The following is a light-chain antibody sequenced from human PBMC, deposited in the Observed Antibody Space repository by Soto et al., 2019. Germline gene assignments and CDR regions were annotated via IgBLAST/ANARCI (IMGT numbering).Light chain of an antibody. J-gene: IGLJ2*01. CDR1: SSSIGAGYD. CDR3: QSYDSSLSGRVV. Sequence: QPVLTQPPSVSGAPGQRVTISCTGGSSSIGAGYDVHWYQHLPGTDPKLLIYGDSNRPSGVPDRFSGSKSGTSASLAITGLRAEDEGDYYCQSYDSSLSGRVVFGGGTKLPVL. CDR2: GDS. V-gene: IGLV1-40*01.